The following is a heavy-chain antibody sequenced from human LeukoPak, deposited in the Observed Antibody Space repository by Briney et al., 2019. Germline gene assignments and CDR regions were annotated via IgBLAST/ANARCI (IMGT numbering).Heavy chain of an antibody. J-gene: IGHJ5*02. D-gene: IGHD3-10*01. CDR1: GGSISSSSYY. V-gene: IGHV4-39*07. CDR3: ARDPGGPTSYYYGSGSYYT. CDR2: IYYSGST. Sequence: PSETLSLTCTVSGGSISSSSYYWGWIRQPPGKGLEWIGSIYYSGSTYYNPSLKSRVTISVDTSKDQFSLKLSSVTAADTAVYYCARDPGGPTSYYYGSGSYYTWGQGTLVTVSS.